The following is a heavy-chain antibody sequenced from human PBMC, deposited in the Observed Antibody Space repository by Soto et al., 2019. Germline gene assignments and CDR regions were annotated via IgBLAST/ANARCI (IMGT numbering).Heavy chain of an antibody. D-gene: IGHD5-18*01. CDR3: ARERGQLWFQPYYYYGMDV. CDR2: ISAYNGNT. V-gene: IGHV1-18*04. CDR1: GYTFTSYV. Sequence: ASVKVSCKASGYTFTSYVISWVLQAPGQGLDWMGWISAYNGNTNYAQKLQGRVTMTTDTSTSTAYMELRSLRSDDTAVYYCARERGQLWFQPYYYYGMDVWGQGTTVTVSS. J-gene: IGHJ6*02.